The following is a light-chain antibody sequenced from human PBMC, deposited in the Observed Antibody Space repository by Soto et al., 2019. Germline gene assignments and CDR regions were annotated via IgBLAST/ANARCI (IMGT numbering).Light chain of an antibody. CDR1: QSVSSSY. V-gene: IGKV3-20*01. CDR3: QQYGSSPQVT. J-gene: IGKJ1*01. CDR2: GAS. Sequence: EIVLTQSPGTLSLSPGERATLSCRASQSVSSSYLAWYQQKPGQAPRLLIYGASSRATGSPDRFSGSGSGTDFTLTISRLEPEDFAVYDCQQYGSSPQVTFGQGTKVEIK.